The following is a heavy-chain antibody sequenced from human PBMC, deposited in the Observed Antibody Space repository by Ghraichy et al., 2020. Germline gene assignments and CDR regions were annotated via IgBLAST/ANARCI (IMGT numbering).Heavy chain of an antibody. Sequence: GGSLRLSSIQLRSKDHTSGLQSLHPSPCAGLCWDTYITSSSRTKSYADSVKGRFTISRDNAQNALYLQMNSLRDEDTAVYFCARGSTVVRFFYYDGMDVWGQVTTVTVSS. J-gene: IGHJ6*01. D-gene: IGHD4-23*01. V-gene: IGHV3-48*02. CDR2: ITSSSRTK. CDR3: ARGSTVVRFFYYDGMDV. CDR1: RSKDHTSG.